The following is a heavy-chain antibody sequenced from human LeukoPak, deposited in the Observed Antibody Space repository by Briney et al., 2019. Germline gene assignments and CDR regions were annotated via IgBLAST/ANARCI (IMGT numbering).Heavy chain of an antibody. J-gene: IGHJ6*02. CDR3: ARCLSRVYYGMDV. Sequence: GGSLRLSCPASGFTVSSNYRSWVRQAPGKGLEWVSVIYSGGSTYYADSVKGRFTISRDNSKNTLYLQMNSLRAEDTAEYYCARCLSRVYYGMDVWGQGTTVTVSS. CDR1: GFTVSSNY. V-gene: IGHV3-66*01. D-gene: IGHD2/OR15-2a*01. CDR2: IYSGGST.